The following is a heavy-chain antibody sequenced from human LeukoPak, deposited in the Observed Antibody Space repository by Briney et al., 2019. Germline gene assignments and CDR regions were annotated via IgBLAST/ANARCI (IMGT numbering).Heavy chain of an antibody. V-gene: IGHV1-69*05. D-gene: IGHD2-21*02. Sequence: SVKVSCKASGGTFSSYAISWVRQAPGQGLEWMGGIIPISGTANYAQKFQGRVTITTDEFTSTAYMELSSLISEDTAVYYCARAYCGGDCYNYFDYWGQGTLVTASA. J-gene: IGHJ4*02. CDR1: GGTFSSYA. CDR2: IIPISGTA. CDR3: ARAYCGGDCYNYFDY.